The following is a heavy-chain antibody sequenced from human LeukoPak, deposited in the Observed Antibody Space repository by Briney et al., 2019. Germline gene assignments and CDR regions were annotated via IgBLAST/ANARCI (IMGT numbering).Heavy chain of an antibody. CDR1: GYFFSGYH. D-gene: IGHD1-26*01. V-gene: IGHV1-2*02. CDR2: IYIDSGDT. CDR3: AGLRSTREGRIDP. Sequence: ASVKVSCNASGYFFSGYHVHWVRQAPGQGLDWMGRIYIDSGDTNYAQKFQGRVTMTRDTSISTAYMELSSLTSDDTAVYYCAGLRSTREGRIDPWGQGTPVTVSS. J-gene: IGHJ5*02.